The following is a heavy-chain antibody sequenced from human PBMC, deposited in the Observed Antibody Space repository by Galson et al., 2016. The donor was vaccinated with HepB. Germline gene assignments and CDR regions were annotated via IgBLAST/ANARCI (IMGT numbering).Heavy chain of an antibody. CDR3: ARDPERYDFWSGSRTFDY. D-gene: IGHD3-3*01. CDR1: GFSFSNYE. Sequence: SLRLSCAASGFSFSNYEMNWVRQAPGKGLEWVSYIGSSGTIIKYADSVQGRFTISRDNAKNSLFLQMNSLRAEDTAVYNCARDPERYDFWSGSRTFDYWGQGTLVT. V-gene: IGHV3-48*03. CDR2: IGSSGTII. J-gene: IGHJ4*02.